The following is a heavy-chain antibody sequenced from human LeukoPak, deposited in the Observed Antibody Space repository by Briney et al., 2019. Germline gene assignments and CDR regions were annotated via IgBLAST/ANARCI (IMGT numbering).Heavy chain of an antibody. V-gene: IGHV4-34*01. D-gene: IGHD6-6*01. CDR1: GGSFSGYY. J-gene: IGHJ4*02. CDR2: INHSGST. CDR3: ARAGFALAPHRGTPFDY. Sequence: PSETLSLTCAVYGGSFSGYYCSWIRQPPGKGLEWIGEINHSGSTNYSPSLKSRVTISVNTSKNQFSLKLTSVTAADTAVYYCARAGFALAPHRGTPFDYWGQGTLVTVSS.